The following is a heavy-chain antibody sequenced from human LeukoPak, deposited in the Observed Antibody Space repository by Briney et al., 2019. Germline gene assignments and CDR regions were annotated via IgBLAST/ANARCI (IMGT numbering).Heavy chain of an antibody. Sequence: GGSLRLSCAASGFNYDEYGMTWVRQAPGKGLEWVSAINWDGETTVYADSVKGRFTSSRDNAKKSMYLQMNNLRVEDTALYYCARGYSSVNYYFDQWGQGTLVTVSS. D-gene: IGHD6-19*01. CDR2: INWDGETT. CDR1: GFNYDEYG. J-gene: IGHJ4*02. V-gene: IGHV3-20*04. CDR3: ARGYSSVNYYFDQ.